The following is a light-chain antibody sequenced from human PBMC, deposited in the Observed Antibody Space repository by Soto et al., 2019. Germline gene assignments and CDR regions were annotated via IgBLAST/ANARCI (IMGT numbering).Light chain of an antibody. CDR2: GTS. Sequence: EMLITQSPATLSVSPGERATLSCRASQSVSSNLAWYQQKPGQAPRLLIYGTSSRATGIPERFSGSGSGTDFTLTFNRLEPEDCEVYYCQQYAASPWTFGQGTKVDIK. CDR3: QQYAASPWT. J-gene: IGKJ1*01. CDR1: QSVSSN. V-gene: IGKV3-20*01.